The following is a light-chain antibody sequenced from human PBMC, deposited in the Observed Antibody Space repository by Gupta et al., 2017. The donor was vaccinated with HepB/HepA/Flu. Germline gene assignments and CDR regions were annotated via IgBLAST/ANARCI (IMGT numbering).Light chain of an antibody. CDR3: QQTDAIPYT. Sequence: SSLSASVGDRVTITCRASQNIRRYLNWFQRKPGHAPKVLIYAISNLQTGVPSRCSGSGSGTDFTLSISSLQPEDFATYYYQQTDAIPYTFGQGTKLEIK. V-gene: IGKV1-39*01. CDR1: QNIRRY. J-gene: IGKJ2*01. CDR2: AIS.